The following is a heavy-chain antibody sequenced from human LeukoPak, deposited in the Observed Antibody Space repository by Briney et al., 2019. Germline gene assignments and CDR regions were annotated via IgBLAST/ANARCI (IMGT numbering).Heavy chain of an antibody. V-gene: IGHV3-7*01. Sequence: GGSLRLSCAASGFTFSSYWMSWVRQAPGKGLEWVANIKQDGSEKYFVDSVKGRFTVSRDNAKNSLYLQMNSLRAEDTAVYYCARVRSPYSSSWIIFDYWGQGTLVTVSS. D-gene: IGHD6-13*01. CDR2: IKQDGSEK. J-gene: IGHJ4*02. CDR3: ARVRSPYSSSWIIFDY. CDR1: GFTFSSYW.